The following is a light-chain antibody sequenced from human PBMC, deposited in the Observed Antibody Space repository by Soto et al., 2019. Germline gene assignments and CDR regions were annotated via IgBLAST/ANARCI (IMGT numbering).Light chain of an antibody. CDR1: QDISSY. J-gene: IGKJ4*01. CDR2: ATS. Sequence: IQLTQSPSSLSASVGDRVTVTCRASQDISSYLAWYQQKPGKAPKLLIYATSTLQSGVPSRFSGSGSGTDFALTISSLHPEDFATYYCQQLSSSPLTLGGGTKVDIK. V-gene: IGKV1-9*01. CDR3: QQLSSSPLT.